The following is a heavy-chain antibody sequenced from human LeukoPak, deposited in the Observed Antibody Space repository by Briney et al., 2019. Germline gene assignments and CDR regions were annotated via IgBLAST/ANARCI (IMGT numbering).Heavy chain of an antibody. CDR2: ISAYNGNT. Sequence: EASVKVSCKASGYTFTSYGISWVRQAPGQGLEWMGWISAYNGNTNYAQKLQGRVTMTTDTSTSTAYMELRSLRSDDTAVYYCARYEDYGSGIYYMDVWGKGTTVTVSS. V-gene: IGHV1-18*01. J-gene: IGHJ6*03. CDR1: GYTFTSYG. D-gene: IGHD3-10*01. CDR3: ARYEDYGSGIYYMDV.